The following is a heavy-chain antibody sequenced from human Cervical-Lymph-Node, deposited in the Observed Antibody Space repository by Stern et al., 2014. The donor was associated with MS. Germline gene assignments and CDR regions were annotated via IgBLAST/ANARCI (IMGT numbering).Heavy chain of an antibody. J-gene: IGHJ6*02. CDR1: GFTFSSYA. V-gene: IGHV3-30*18. D-gene: IGHD1-1*01. CDR2: ISSDGSNK. CDR3: AKDQRDATVSAARVYGVDV. Sequence: MQLVESGGGVVQPGRSLRLSCAASGFTFSSYAMQWVRQAPGKGLAWMAVISSDGSNKYYADSVKGRFTISRDNSKNTLYLQMNSLSAEDTGVYYCAKDQRDATVSAARVYGVDVWGQGTTVTVSS.